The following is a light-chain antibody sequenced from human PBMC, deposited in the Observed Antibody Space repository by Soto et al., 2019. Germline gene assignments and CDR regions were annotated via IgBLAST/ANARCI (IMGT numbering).Light chain of an antibody. J-gene: IGKJ5*01. CDR1: QSVNSNY. CDR2: GAS. Sequence: EIVLTQPPGTLSLSPGERATLSCRASQSVNSNYLAWYQQKPGQAPRLLIYGASSRPTGIPDRFSGSGSGTDFTLTISRLEPEDFAVYYCQQYGSSSTFGQGTRLEIK. CDR3: QQYGSSST. V-gene: IGKV3-20*01.